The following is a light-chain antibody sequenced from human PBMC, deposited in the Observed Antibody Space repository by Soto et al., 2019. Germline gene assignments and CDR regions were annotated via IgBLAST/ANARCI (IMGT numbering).Light chain of an antibody. CDR2: DAS. V-gene: IGKV3D-20*02. Sequence: EIVLTQSPATLSLSPGERATLSCMASQSVSSNYLAWYQQKLGQAPRLLIYDASRRATGIPDRFSGSGSGTDFTLTISSLEPEDFAVYYCHQRQSWPRAFGQGTKVDIK. J-gene: IGKJ1*01. CDR1: QSVSSNY. CDR3: HQRQSWPRA.